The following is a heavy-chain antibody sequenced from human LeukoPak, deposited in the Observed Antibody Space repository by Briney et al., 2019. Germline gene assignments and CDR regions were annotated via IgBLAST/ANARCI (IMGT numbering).Heavy chain of an antibody. Sequence: SETLSLTCSVSGGSISDYYWSWIRLPPGKGLEWVGYIYRGGTINYNPSLKSRVTMSLDTSKNQISLMLNSVTAADTAVYYCARHWLEATKTYSYWFDPWGQGALVTVSS. D-gene: IGHD2-21*01. J-gene: IGHJ5*02. V-gene: IGHV4-4*09. CDR1: GGSISDYY. CDR2: IYRGGTI. CDR3: ARHWLEATKTYSYWFDP.